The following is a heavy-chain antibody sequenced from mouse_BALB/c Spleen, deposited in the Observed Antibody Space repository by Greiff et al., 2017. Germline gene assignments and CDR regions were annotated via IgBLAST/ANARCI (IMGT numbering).Heavy chain of an antibody. J-gene: IGHJ3*01. CDR3: ARSDDYDGGSWFAY. D-gene: IGHD2-4*01. Sequence: EVKVVESGGGLAQPGGSRKLSCAASGFTFSSFGMHWVRQAPEKGLEWVAYISSGSSTIYYADTVKGRFTISRDNPKNTLFLQMTSLRSEDTAMYYCARSDDYDGGSWFAYWGQGTLVTVSA. CDR2: ISSGSSTI. V-gene: IGHV5-17*02. CDR1: GFTFSSFG.